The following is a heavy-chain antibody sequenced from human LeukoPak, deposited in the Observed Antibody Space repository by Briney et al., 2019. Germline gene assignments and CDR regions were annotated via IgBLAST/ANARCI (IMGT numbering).Heavy chain of an antibody. CDR1: GFSFSGYA. CDR2: ISFTGSNI. CDR3: ARDRTRSVGSGLGRALMLVY. J-gene: IGHJ4*02. D-gene: IGHD3-10*01. V-gene: IGHV3-23*01. Sequence: GGSLRLSCTVAGFSFSGYAFTWVRHAPGKGLEFVSSISFTGSNIYYADSVKGRFTTTRDNTKNTLDLQRNSLRSEETAVYFCARDRTRSVGSGLGRALMLVYWGQGTLVTVSS.